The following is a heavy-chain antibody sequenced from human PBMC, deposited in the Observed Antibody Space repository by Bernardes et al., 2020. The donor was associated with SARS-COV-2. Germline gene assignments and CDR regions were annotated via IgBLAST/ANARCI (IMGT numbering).Heavy chain of an antibody. Sequence: GGSLRLSCAASGFTVSSNYMSWVRQAPGKGLEWVSVIYSGGSTYYADSVKGRFTISRDNAKNSLYLQMNSLRAEDTADYYCARGRRRGYCSGGSCYPFDYWGQGILVTVSS. CDR3: ARGRRRGYCSGGSCYPFDY. CDR1: GFTVSSNY. V-gene: IGHV3-53*01. D-gene: IGHD2-15*01. CDR2: IYSGGST. J-gene: IGHJ4*02.